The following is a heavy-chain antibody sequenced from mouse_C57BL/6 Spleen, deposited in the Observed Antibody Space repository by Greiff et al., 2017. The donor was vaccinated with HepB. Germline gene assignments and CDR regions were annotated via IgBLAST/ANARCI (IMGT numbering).Heavy chain of an antibody. Sequence: VKLQESGPELVKPGASVKISCKASGYAFSSSWMNWVKQRPGKGLEWIGRIYPGDGDTNYNGKFKGKATLTADKSSSTAYMQLSSLTSEDSAVYFCASPYYGSSYVGFAYWGQGTLVTVSA. CDR3: ASPYYGSSYVGFAY. J-gene: IGHJ3*01. D-gene: IGHD1-1*01. CDR1: GYAFSSSW. V-gene: IGHV1-82*01. CDR2: IYPGDGDT.